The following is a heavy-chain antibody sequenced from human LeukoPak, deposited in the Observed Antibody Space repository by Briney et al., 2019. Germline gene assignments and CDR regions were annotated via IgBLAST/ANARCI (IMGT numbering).Heavy chain of an antibody. CDR3: ARWRSYGSYYYYGMDV. CDR2: INPNSGNT. V-gene: IGHV1-8*01. D-gene: IGHD5-18*01. J-gene: IGHJ6*02. CDR1: GYTFTSYD. Sequence: ASVKVSCKASGYTFTSYDINWVRQATGQGLEWMGWINPNSGNTGYAQKFQGRVTMTRNTSISTAYMELSSLRSEDTAVYYCARWRSYGSYYYYGMDVWGQGTTVTVSS.